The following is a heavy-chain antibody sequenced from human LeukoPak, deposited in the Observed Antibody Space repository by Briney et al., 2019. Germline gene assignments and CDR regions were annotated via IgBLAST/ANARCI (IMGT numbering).Heavy chain of an antibody. J-gene: IGHJ4*01. Sequence: PSETLSLTCAVYGGSFSGYYWSWIRQPPGKGLEWIGEINHSGSTNYNPSLKSRVTISVDTSKNQFSLKLSSVSAADTAVYYCARGLEWDIVVVPAALHFDYWGQEPWSPSPQ. CDR2: INHSGST. CDR1: GGSFSGYY. CDR3: ARGLEWDIVVVPAALHFDY. V-gene: IGHV4-34*01. D-gene: IGHD2-2*02.